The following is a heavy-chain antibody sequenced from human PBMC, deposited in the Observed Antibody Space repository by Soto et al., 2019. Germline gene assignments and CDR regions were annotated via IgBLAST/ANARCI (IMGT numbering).Heavy chain of an antibody. Sequence: PSETLSLTCTVSDASLRSGSYYWSWIRQPPGKGLEWIGYISHSGRTNYDPSLKSRLTMSVDTSQNQFSLQLNSVTAADTAVYYCSYGSSFDYWGQGTLVTVS. CDR3: SYGSSFDY. CDR1: DASLRSGSYY. V-gene: IGHV4-61*01. J-gene: IGHJ4*02. CDR2: ISHSGRT. D-gene: IGHD3-10*01.